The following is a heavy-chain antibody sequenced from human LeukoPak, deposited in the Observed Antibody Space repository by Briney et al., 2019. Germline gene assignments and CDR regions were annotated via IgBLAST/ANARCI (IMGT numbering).Heavy chain of an antibody. J-gene: IGHJ4*02. Sequence: GRSLRLSCAASGFTFSSYGMHWVRQAPGKGLEWVAVISYDGSNKYYADSVKGRFTISRDNSKNTLYLQMNSLRAEDTAVYHCARERDNYYGSGSYQYWGQGTLVTVSS. CDR3: ARERDNYYGSGSYQY. D-gene: IGHD3-10*01. CDR1: GFTFSSYG. CDR2: ISYDGSNK. V-gene: IGHV3-30*03.